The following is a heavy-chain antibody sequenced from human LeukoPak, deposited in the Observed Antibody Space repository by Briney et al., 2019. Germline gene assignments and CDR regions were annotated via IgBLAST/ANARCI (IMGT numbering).Heavy chain of an antibody. Sequence: GRSLRLSCAASGFTFSSYGMHWVRQAPGKGLEWVAVIWYDGSNKYYADSVKGRFTISRDNSKNTLYLQMNSLRAEDTAVYYCAKAPLASGSYYTEYFQHWGQGTLVTVSS. V-gene: IGHV3-33*06. CDR3: AKAPLASGSYYTEYFQH. D-gene: IGHD1-26*01. CDR2: IWYDGSNK. J-gene: IGHJ1*01. CDR1: GFTFSSYG.